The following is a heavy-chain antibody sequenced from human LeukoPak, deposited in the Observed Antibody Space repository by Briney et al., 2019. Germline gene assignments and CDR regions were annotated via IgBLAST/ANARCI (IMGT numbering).Heavy chain of an antibody. J-gene: IGHJ4*02. CDR2: ISSSSSYT. V-gene: IGHV3-11*03. Sequence: GGSLRLSCAASGFTFSDYYMSWIRQAPGKGLEWVSYISSSSSYTNYADSVKGRFTISRDNSKNTLYLQMNSLTAEDTAVYYCAKGSSGGWPYYFDYWGQGTLVTVSS. CDR3: AKGSSGGWPYYFDY. D-gene: IGHD6-19*01. CDR1: GFTFSDYY.